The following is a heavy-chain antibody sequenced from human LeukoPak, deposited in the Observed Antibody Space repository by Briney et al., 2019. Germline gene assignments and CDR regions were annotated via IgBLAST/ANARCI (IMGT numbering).Heavy chain of an antibody. Sequence: ASVKVSCKASGYTFTSYGISWVRQAPGQGLEWMGWISAYNGNTNYAQKLQGRVTMTTDTSTSTAYMELRSLRSDDTAVYYCARIGGVGIFGVVKYNWFDPWGQGTLVTVSS. CDR2: ISAYNGNT. CDR1: GYTFTSYG. D-gene: IGHD3-3*01. J-gene: IGHJ5*02. CDR3: ARIGGVGIFGVVKYNWFDP. V-gene: IGHV1-18*01.